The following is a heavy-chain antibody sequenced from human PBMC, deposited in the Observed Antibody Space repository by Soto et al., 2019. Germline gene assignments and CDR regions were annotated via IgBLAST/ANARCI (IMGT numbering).Heavy chain of an antibody. CDR3: AKVGSYGYGSNSDVEY. CDR1: GFTFRNYG. J-gene: IGHJ4*02. D-gene: IGHD5-18*01. V-gene: IGHV3-30*18. CDR2: ISYDGRDQ. Sequence: QVQLVESGGGVVQPGSSLRLSCAVSGFTFRNYGMHWVRQAPGKGLEWVALISYDGRDQYYGESVKGRFTISRDSSKNTLYLDVSSLRLEDTAVYYCAKVGSYGYGSNSDVEYWGQGTMVTVSS.